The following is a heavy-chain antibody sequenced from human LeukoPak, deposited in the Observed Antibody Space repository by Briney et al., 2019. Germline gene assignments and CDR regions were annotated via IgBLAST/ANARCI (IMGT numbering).Heavy chain of an antibody. Sequence: WETLSLTCAVSGYSISSGYYWGWIRQPPGKGMEWIGSIYHSGTTYYNPSLKSRVTISVDTPKNQFSLRLSSVTAADTAVYYCARIGPADISMDAWGKGTTVTVSS. CDR2: IYHSGTT. J-gene: IGHJ6*03. V-gene: IGHV4-38-2*01. CDR1: GYSISSGYY. D-gene: IGHD2-2*01. CDR3: ARIGPADISMDA.